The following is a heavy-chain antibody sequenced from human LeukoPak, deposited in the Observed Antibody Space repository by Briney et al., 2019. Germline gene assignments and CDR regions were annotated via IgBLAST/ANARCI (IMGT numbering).Heavy chain of an antibody. V-gene: IGHV3-73*01. CDR1: GFTFSDST. CDR2: VRSKAKNYAT. CDR3: ASLPEP. Sequence: GGSLRLSCAVSGFTFSDSTIHWVRQASGKGLEWVGRVRSKAKNYATAYAASVQGRLVISRDDSKNAAYLQMNSLKIEDSAMYYCASLPEPWGQGTLVTVSS. J-gene: IGHJ5*02.